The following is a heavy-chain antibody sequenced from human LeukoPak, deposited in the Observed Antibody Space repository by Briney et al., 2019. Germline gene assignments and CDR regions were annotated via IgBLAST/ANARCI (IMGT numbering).Heavy chain of an antibody. V-gene: IGHV3-53*01. CDR3: ARDLSSWYFYNAFDI. J-gene: IGHJ3*02. Sequence: GGSLRLSCAASGFTVSSNYMSWVRQAPGKGLEWVSVIYSGGSTYYADSVKGRFTISRDNSKNTLYLQMNSLRAEDTAVYYCARDLSSWYFYNAFDIWGQGTMVTVSS. D-gene: IGHD6-13*01. CDR2: IYSGGST. CDR1: GFTVSSNY.